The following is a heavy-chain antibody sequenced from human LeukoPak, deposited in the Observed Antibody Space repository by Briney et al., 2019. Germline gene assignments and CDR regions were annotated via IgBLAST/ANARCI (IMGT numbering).Heavy chain of an antibody. CDR1: GYSFTSYW. CDR2: INPSGGST. Sequence: GESLKISCKGSGYSFTSYWIGWVRQAPGQGLEWMGIINPSGGSTSYAQKFQGRVTMTRDTSTSTVYMELSSLRSEDTAVYYCARDRAASYDFWSGSVGHFDHWGQGTLVTVSS. D-gene: IGHD3-3*01. V-gene: IGHV1-46*01. J-gene: IGHJ4*02. CDR3: ARDRAASYDFWSGSVGHFDH.